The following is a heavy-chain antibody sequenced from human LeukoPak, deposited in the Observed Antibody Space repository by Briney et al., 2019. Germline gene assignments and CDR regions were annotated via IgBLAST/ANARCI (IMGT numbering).Heavy chain of an antibody. D-gene: IGHD6-13*01. Sequence: GGSLRLSCVASGLTFSNVWMSWLRQAPGKGLEWVGRIHTNIDGGIIDYAAPVRGRFTISRDDSKSTLYLQMNSLKTEDTAMYYCTVRSSIWGQGTLVTVSS. CDR3: TVRSSI. CDR2: IHTNIDGGII. J-gene: IGHJ4*02. CDR1: GLTFSNVW. V-gene: IGHV3-15*01.